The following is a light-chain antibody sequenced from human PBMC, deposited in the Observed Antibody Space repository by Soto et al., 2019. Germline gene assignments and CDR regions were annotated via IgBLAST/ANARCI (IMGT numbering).Light chain of an antibody. V-gene: IGLV1-51*01. CDR1: NSNIGNNY. CDR3: GAWDSSLHAGV. J-gene: IGLJ2*01. CDR2: DNN. Sequence: QSVLTQPPSVSAAPGQKVTISCSGSNSNIGNNYVSWYQQFPGTAPKVLIYDNNKRPSVIPDRFSGSKSATSATLVITGLQTGDEADYYCGAWDSSLHAGVFGGGTKLTVL.